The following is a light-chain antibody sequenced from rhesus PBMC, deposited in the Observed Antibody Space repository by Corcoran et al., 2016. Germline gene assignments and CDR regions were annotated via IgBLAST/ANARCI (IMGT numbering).Light chain of an antibody. CDR2: AAS. CDR1: QGINSY. V-gene: IGKV1-28*03. CDR3: LQHNSYPLT. J-gene: IGKJ4*01. Sequence: DIQMTQSPSSLSASVGDTVTITCRASQGINSYLNWFQQTPGKAPKLLIYAASSLDSGVPSRFSGSGSGTDFTLTISSLQPEDFAVYYCLQHNSYPLTFGGGTKVELK.